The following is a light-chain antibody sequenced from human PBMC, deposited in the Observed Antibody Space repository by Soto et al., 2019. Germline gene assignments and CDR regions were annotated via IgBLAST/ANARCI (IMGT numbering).Light chain of an antibody. CDR3: RQYVSYPVT. CDR2: KAS. CDR1: QSISNS. V-gene: IGKV1-5*03. Sequence: DIQMTQSPSTLSASVGDRVTITCRASQSISNSLAWYQQKPGKAPNLLIYKASSLESGVPSRFSGSGSGTEFTLTMSSLQPDDVATYYCRQYVSYPVTFGGGAKVE. J-gene: IGKJ4*01.